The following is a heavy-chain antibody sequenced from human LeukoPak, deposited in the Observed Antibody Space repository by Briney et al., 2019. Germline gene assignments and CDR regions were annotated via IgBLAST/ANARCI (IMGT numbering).Heavy chain of an antibody. Sequence: GGSLRLSCAASGFTFSSYSMNWVRQAPGKGLEWVSYISSSSSTIYYADSVKGRFTISRDNSKNTLYLQMSSLRVEDTAVYYCAKDRRRYYDSSGPFDYWGQGTLVTVSS. CDR1: GFTFSSYS. V-gene: IGHV3-48*04. CDR3: AKDRRRYYDSSGPFDY. D-gene: IGHD3-22*01. CDR2: ISSSSSTI. J-gene: IGHJ4*02.